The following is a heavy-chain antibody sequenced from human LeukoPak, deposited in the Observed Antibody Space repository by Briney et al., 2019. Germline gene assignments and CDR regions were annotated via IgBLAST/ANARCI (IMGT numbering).Heavy chain of an antibody. Sequence: PSETLSLTCTVSGVSVSSGSYYWSWIRQPPGKGLEWIGYIYYSGSTNYNPSLKSRVTISVDTSKNQFSLKLSSVTAADTAVYYCARDRYSSGCVDYWGQGTLVTVSS. CDR3: ARDRYSSGCVDY. J-gene: IGHJ4*02. CDR2: IYYSGST. D-gene: IGHD6-19*01. CDR1: GVSVSSGSYY. V-gene: IGHV4-61*01.